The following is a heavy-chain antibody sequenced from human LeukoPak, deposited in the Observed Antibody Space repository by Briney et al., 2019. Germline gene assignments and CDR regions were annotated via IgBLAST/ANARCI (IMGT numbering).Heavy chain of an antibody. CDR1: GGSISSSSYY. CDR2: IYYSGST. J-gene: IGHJ4*02. Sequence: SETLSLTCTVSGGSISSSSYYWGWIRQPPGKGLEWIGSIYYSGSTYYNPSLKSRVTISVDTSKNQFSLKLSSVTAADTAVYYCARTGSDRLDYYFDYWGQGTLVTVSS. D-gene: IGHD1-14*01. V-gene: IGHV4-39*07. CDR3: ARTGSDRLDYYFDY.